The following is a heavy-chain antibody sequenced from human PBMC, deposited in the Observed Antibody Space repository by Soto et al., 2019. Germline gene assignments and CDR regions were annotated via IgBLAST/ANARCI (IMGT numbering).Heavy chain of an antibody. J-gene: IGHJ5*02. CDR3: VKDSGSYATQAAFDP. CDR2: ISSNGGST. D-gene: IGHD1-26*01. Sequence: GGSLRLSCSASGFTFSSYAMHWVRQAPGKGLEYVSAISSNGGSTYYADSVKGRFTISRDNSKNTLYLQMSSLRAEDTAVYYCVKDSGSYATQAAFDPWGQGTLVTVSS. CDR1: GFTFSSYA. V-gene: IGHV3-64D*08.